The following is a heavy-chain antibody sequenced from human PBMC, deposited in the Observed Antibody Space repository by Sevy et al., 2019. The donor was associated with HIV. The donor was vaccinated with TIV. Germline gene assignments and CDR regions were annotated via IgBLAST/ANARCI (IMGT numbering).Heavy chain of an antibody. Sequence: SETLSLTCTVSGGSISSYSWSRIRQPPWKGLEWIGYIFYSGSTNYNPSLKSRVTISVDTSKNQFSLKLSSVTAADTAVYYCARIGKVLRFLEWFPFGMDVWGQGTTVTVSS. CDR3: ARIGKVLRFLEWFPFGMDV. D-gene: IGHD3-3*01. CDR1: GGSISSYS. V-gene: IGHV4-59*01. CDR2: IFYSGST. J-gene: IGHJ6*02.